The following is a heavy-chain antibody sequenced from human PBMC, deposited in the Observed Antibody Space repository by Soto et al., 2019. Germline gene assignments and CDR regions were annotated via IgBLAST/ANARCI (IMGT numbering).Heavy chain of an antibody. D-gene: IGHD3-3*01. J-gene: IGHJ5*02. CDR3: ARHFSDFWSGYRNWFDP. CDR2: IYYSGST. V-gene: IGHV4-39*01. CDR1: GGSISNSSYH. Sequence: QLQLQESGPGLVKPSETLSLTCTVSGGSISNSSYHWGWLRQPPGKGLECIGSIYYSGSTCYNPSLKSRVTISVDTSKNQFSLKLSSVTAADTAVYYCARHFSDFWSGYRNWFDPWGQGTLVTVSS.